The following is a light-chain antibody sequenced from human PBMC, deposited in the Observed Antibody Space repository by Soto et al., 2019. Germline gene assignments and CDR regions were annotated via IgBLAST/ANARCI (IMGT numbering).Light chain of an antibody. CDR2: DVS. CDR3: QQYNSYSPT. CDR1: QSINNL. J-gene: IGKJ1*01. Sequence: DVQMTQSPSTLSASVGDRVTITCGASQSINNLLAWYQQKPGKAPKFLIYDVSTLESGVPSRFSGSGSGTEFTLTISSLQPEDFATYYCQQYNSYSPTFGQGTKVDIK. V-gene: IGKV1-5*01.